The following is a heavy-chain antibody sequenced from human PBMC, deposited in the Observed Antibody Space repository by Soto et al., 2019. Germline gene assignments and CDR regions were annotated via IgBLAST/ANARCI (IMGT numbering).Heavy chain of an antibody. V-gene: IGHV1-18*04. CDR1: GYTFTSYG. J-gene: IGHJ4*02. D-gene: IGHD7-27*01. Sequence: ASVKVSCKASGYTFTSYGISWVRQAPGQGLEWMGWISAYNGNTNYVQKLQGRVTMTTDTSTSTAYMELRSLRSDDTAVYYCARDMGIPWPMDGFDYWGQGTLVTVSS. CDR2: ISAYNGNT. CDR3: ARDMGIPWPMDGFDY.